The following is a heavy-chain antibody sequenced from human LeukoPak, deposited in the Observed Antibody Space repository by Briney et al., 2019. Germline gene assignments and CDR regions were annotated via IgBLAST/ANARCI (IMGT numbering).Heavy chain of an antibody. V-gene: IGHV3-53*01. Sequence: VGSLRLPCAASGFTVSSNYMNWVRQAPGKGLEWVSIIYSGGSTYYADSVKGRFTISRDNSKNTLYLQMNSLRAEDTAVYYCARVGDGYNHGGDYWGQGTLVTVSS. CDR1: GFTVSSNY. J-gene: IGHJ4*02. D-gene: IGHD5-24*01. CDR3: ARVGDGYNHGGDY. CDR2: IYSGGST.